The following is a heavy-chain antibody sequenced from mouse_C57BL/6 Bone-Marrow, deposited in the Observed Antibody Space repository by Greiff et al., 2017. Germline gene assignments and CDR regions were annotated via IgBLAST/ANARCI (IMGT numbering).Heavy chain of an antibody. CDR2: ISSGSSTL. Sequence: EVQLVESGGGLVKPGGSLKLSCAASGFTFSDYGMHWVRQAPEKGLEWVAYISSGSSTLYYADTVKGRFTISRANAKNTLFLQMTSLRSEDTAVCYCARTRLRSPFDYWGQGTTLTVSA. V-gene: IGHV5-17*01. CDR1: GFTFSDYG. CDR3: ARTRLRSPFDY. D-gene: IGHD2-2*01. J-gene: IGHJ2*01.